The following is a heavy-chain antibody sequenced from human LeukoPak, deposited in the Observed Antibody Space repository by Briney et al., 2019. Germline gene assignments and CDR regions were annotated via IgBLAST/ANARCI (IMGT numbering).Heavy chain of an antibody. D-gene: IGHD1-26*01. J-gene: IGHJ4*02. Sequence: PVKVSCKASGYTFTNYDINWVRQAPGQGLEWMGGIIPIFGTANYAQKFQGRVTITADESTSTAYMELSSLRSEDTAEYYCARDRELLNYFDYWGQGTLVTVSS. CDR1: GYTFTNYD. CDR3: ARDRELLNYFDY. V-gene: IGHV1-69*13. CDR2: IIPIFGTA.